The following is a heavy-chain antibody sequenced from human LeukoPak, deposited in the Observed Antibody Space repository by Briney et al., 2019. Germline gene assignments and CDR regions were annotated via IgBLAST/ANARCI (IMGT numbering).Heavy chain of an antibody. J-gene: IGHJ4*02. Sequence: GGSLRLSCAASGFTFTTYWISWVRQAPGKGLEWLANINQDGSEKYFVDSVKGRFTISRDNAKNSLYLQMNSLRVEDTAVYYCARGHRRSIAARPPDYWGQGTLVTVSS. CDR2: INQDGSEK. D-gene: IGHD6-6*01. V-gene: IGHV3-7*04. CDR3: ARGHRRSIAARPPDY. CDR1: GFTFTTYW.